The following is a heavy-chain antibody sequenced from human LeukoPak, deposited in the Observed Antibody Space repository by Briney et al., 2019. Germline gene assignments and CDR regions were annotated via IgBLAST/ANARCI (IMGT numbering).Heavy chain of an antibody. CDR3: AAHRRWATSSSGERWFDP. CDR2: IKQDGSEK. V-gene: IGHV3-7*01. J-gene: IGHJ5*02. CDR1: GFTFSSYW. Sequence: GGSLGLSCAASGFTFSSYWMSWVRQAPGKGLEWVANIKQDGSEKYYVDSVKGRFTISRDNAKNSLYLQMNSLRAEDTAVYYCAAHRRWATSSSGERWFDPWGQGTLVTVSS. D-gene: IGHD6-13*01.